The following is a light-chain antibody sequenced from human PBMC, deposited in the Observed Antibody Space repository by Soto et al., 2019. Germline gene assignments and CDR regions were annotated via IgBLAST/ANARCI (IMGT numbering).Light chain of an antibody. J-gene: IGKJ3*01. CDR1: QSVSSN. Sequence: EIVMTQSPATLSVSPGERATLSCRASQSVSSNLAWYQQKPGQAPRLLIYGASTRATGIPARFSDSGSGTEFPLTIRSLQSEDFAVYYCQQYNNWPLFTFGPGTKVDIK. V-gene: IGKV3-15*01. CDR3: QQYNNWPLFT. CDR2: GAS.